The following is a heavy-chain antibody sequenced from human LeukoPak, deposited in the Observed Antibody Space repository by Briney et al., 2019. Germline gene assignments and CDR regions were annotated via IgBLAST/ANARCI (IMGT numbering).Heavy chain of an antibody. V-gene: IGHV3-73*01. CDR1: EFTFSGSA. D-gene: IGHD4-17*01. Sequence: GGSLRLSCAASEFTFSGSAMHWVRQASGKGLEWVGRIRSKANSYATAYAASVKGRFTISRDDSKNTAYLQMNSLKTEDTAVYYCTRQGYGDYDGYWGQGTLVTVSS. CDR3: TRQGYGDYDGY. J-gene: IGHJ4*02. CDR2: IRSKANSYAT.